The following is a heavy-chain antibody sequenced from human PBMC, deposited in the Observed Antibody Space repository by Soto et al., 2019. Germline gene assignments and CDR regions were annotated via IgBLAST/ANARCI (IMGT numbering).Heavy chain of an antibody. J-gene: IGHJ6*03. CDR3: ARAVEDSRKKNYYYYYMDV. D-gene: IGHD6-13*01. Sequence: QVQLVQSGAEVKKPGASVKVSCKASGYTFTSYGISWVRQAPGQGLEWMGWISAYNGNTNYAQKLQGRVTMTTDTATSTAYMELRGLRSDDTAVYYCARAVEDSRKKNYYYYYMDVWGKGTTVTVSS. V-gene: IGHV1-18*01. CDR2: ISAYNGNT. CDR1: GYTFTSYG.